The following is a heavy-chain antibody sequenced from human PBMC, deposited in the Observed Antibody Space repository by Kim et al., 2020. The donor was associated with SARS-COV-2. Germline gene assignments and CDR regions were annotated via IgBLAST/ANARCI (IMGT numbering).Heavy chain of an antibody. CDR3: ARRNWGYYFDY. CDR2: T. V-gene: IGHV4-34*01. D-gene: IGHD7-27*01. J-gene: IGHJ4*02. Sequence: TNYNPSLKSRVTISVDTSKNQFSLKLSSVTAADTAVYYCARRNWGYYFDYWGQGTLVTVSS.